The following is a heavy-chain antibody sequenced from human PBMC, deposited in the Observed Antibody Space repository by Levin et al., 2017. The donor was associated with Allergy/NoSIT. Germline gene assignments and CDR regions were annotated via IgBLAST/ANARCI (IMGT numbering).Heavy chain of an antibody. J-gene: IGHJ6*02. CDR3: AIENDFWSGYNYYGMDV. CDR1: GASITSYY. Sequence: SETLSLTCTVSGASITSYYWGWIRQPPGKGLEWIGYFYYGGSSKYNPSLKSRITMSIDTSKNQFSLKVSSVTAADTAVYYCAIENDFWSGYNYYGMDVWGQGTTVTVSS. V-gene: IGHV4-59*01. D-gene: IGHD3-3*01. CDR2: FYYGGSS.